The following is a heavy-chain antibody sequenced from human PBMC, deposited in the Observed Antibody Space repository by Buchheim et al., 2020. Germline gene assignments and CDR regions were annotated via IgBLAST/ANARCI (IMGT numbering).Heavy chain of an antibody. D-gene: IGHD3-3*01. Sequence: EVQLVESGGGLVKPGGSLRLSCTASGFTFSSYSMNWVRQAPGKGLEWVSSISSSSSYIYYADSVKGRFTISRDNAKNSLYLQMNSLRAENTAVYYCARAHDFWGGYYKNSHYYGMDVWGQGTT. CDR3: ARAHDFWGGYYKNSHYYGMDV. CDR2: ISSSSSYI. V-gene: IGHV3-21*01. J-gene: IGHJ6*02. CDR1: GFTFSSYS.